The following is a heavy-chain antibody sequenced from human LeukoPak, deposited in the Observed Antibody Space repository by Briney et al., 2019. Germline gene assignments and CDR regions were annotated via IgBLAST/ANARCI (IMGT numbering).Heavy chain of an antibody. J-gene: IGHJ4*02. V-gene: IGHV4-59*08. D-gene: IGHD1-20*01. CDR2: IYYTGST. CDR1: GGSISSYY. Sequence: SETLSLTCTVSGGSISSYYWTWIWQPPGTGLEWIGYIYYTGSTNYNHSLNSRVTLSVDTSKNHFSLKLSSVTVADTAVYYCASLNNWNASYIDSRGQGNLVTVSS. CDR3: ASLNNWNASYIDS.